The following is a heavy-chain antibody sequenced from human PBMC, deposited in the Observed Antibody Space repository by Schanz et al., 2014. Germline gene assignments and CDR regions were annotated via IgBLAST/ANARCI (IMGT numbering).Heavy chain of an antibody. CDR3: ARESVSRTRLFDP. J-gene: IGHJ5*02. V-gene: IGHV1-2*06. Sequence: QVQLVQSGPEVQMPGASMKVSCTASGYPFTGFYIHWVRQAPGHGLQWMGRINPNNGAANVAFEFQGRVTMTKDTSINTVYMELSTLTSDDTAVYYCARESVSRTRLFDPWGQGTLVTVSS. CDR1: GYPFTGFY. D-gene: IGHD3-3*01. CDR2: INPNNGAA.